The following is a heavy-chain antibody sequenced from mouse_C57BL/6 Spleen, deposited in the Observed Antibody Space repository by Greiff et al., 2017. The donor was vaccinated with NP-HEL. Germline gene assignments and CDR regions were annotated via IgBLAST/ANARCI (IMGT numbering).Heavy chain of an antibody. V-gene: IGHV1-15*01. CDR2: IDPETGGT. CDR3: TRSRITTVGPDAMDY. D-gene: IGHD1-1*01. CDR1: GYTFTDYE. Sequence: QVQLKQSGAELVRPGASVTLSCKASGYTFTDYEMHWVKQTPVHGLEWIGAIDPETGGTAYNQKFKGKAILTADKSSSTAYMELRSLTSEDSAVYYCTRSRITTVGPDAMDYWGQGTSVTVSS. J-gene: IGHJ4*01.